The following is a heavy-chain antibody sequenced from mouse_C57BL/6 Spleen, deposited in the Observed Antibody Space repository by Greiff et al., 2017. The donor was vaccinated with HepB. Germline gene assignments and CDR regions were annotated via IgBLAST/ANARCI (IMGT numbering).Heavy chain of an antibody. V-gene: IGHV1-84*01. CDR2: IYPGSGNT. Sequence: KQRPGQGLEWIGWIYPGSGNTKYNEKFKGKATLTVDTTSSTAYMPLRSLTSEDSAVYFCARKDPRCYFDVWGTGTTITVSS. J-gene: IGHJ1*03. CDR3: ARKDPRCYFDV.